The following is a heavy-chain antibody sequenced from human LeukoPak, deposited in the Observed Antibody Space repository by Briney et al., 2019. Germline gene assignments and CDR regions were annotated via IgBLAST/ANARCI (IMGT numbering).Heavy chain of an antibody. CDR1: GFTFNNYA. Sequence: QPGGSLRLSCTASGFTFNNYAMTWVRQAPGKGLEWVSAITGSGAYTNYADSVKGRFTISRDNPKNTIFLQMNSLRAEDTAIYYCAKRSATSSGYFDFWGRGTLVTVSS. CDR3: AKRSATSSGYFDF. D-gene: IGHD3-22*01. V-gene: IGHV3-23*01. J-gene: IGHJ4*02. CDR2: ITGSGAYT.